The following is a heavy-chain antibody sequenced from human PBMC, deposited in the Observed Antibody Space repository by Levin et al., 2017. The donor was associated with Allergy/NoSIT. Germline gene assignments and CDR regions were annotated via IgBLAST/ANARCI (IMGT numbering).Heavy chain of an antibody. J-gene: IGHJ3*02. V-gene: IGHV3-23*01. CDR2: ISGSGGST. CDR1: GFTFSSYA. D-gene: IGHD6-13*01. CDR3: TSSSPTPRGAFDI. Sequence: GESLKISCAASGFTFSSYAMSWVRQAPGKGLEWVSAISGSGGSTYYADSVKGRFTISRDNSKNTLYLQMNSLRAEDTAVYYCTSSSPTPRGAFDIWGQGTMVTVSS.